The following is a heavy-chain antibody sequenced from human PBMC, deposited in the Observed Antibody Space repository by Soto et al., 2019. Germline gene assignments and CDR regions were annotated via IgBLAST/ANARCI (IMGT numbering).Heavy chain of an antibody. D-gene: IGHD6-13*01. CDR3: VGSSGYISSSLGY. CDR1: GDSVSSNSAA. Sequence: QVQLQQSGPGLVKPSQTLSLTCAISGDSVSSNSAAWNWVRQSPSRGLEWLGRTFYRSKWHNDYAVSVKSRITINPDTSKNQFSLQLNSVTPEDTAVYYCVGSSGYISSSLGYWGQGTLVTVSS. CDR2: TFYRSKWHN. J-gene: IGHJ4*02. V-gene: IGHV6-1*01.